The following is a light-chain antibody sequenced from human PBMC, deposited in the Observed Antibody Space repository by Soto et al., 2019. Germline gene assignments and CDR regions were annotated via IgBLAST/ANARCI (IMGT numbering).Light chain of an antibody. CDR1: PSVTNY. V-gene: IGKV3-11*01. CDR3: QQRSNWPIT. CDR2: GAF. Sequence: EIVLTQSPATLSLSPGERATLSCRASPSVTNYLAWYQQKPGQPPRLLIYGAFNRAAGIPARFSGSGSGTDFTLTISSLEPEDSAVYYCQQRSNWPITFGQGTRLEIK. J-gene: IGKJ5*01.